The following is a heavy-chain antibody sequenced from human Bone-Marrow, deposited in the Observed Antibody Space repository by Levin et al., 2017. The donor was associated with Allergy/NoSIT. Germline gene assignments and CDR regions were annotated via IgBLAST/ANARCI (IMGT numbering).Heavy chain of an antibody. V-gene: IGHV3-30*18. D-gene: IGHD1-26*01. CDR1: GFTLSDYG. Sequence: SCAASGFTLSDYGMQWVRQVPGKGLEWVVVISFDGAAKIYADSVKGRFTISRDNSKGTVYLEMNSLRADDTAVYYCAKEATRRNSGWYFDLWGRGTLVTVSS. CDR2: ISFDGAAK. CDR3: AKEATRRNSGWYFDL. J-gene: IGHJ2*01.